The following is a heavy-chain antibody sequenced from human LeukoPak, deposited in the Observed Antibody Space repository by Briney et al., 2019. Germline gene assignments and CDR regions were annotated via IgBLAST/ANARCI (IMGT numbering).Heavy chain of an antibody. D-gene: IGHD5-18*01. CDR3: ARDRRGYSYGYGGFWFDP. V-gene: IGHV4-31*03. J-gene: IGHJ5*02. CDR1: GGSISSGGYY. Sequence: PSETLSLTCTVSGGSISSGGYYWSWIRQHPGKGLEWIGYIYYSGSTYYNPSLKSRVTISVDTSKNQFSLKLSSVTAADTAVYYCARDRRGYSYGYGGFWFDPWGQGTLVTVSS. CDR2: IYYSGST.